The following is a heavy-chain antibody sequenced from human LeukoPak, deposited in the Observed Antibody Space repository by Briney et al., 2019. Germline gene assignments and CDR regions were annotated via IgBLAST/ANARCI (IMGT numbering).Heavy chain of an antibody. V-gene: IGHV3-74*01. CDR1: GFTFSSYW. J-gene: IGHJ4*02. CDR3: ARFLGYYYSFDC. CDR2: INSDGSST. Sequence: GGSLRLSCAASGFTFSSYWMHWVRQAPGKGLVWVSRINSDGSSTTYADSVKGQFTISRDNAKNTLYLQMNSLRAEDTAVYYCARFLGYYYSFDCWGQGTLVTVSS. D-gene: IGHD3-22*01.